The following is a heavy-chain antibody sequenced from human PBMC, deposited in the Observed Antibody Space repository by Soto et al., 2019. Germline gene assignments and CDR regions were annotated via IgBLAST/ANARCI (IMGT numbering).Heavy chain of an antibody. J-gene: IGHJ6*02. D-gene: IGHD5-12*01. V-gene: IGHV3-30*04. CDR2: ISYDGKKR. CDR3: AREGGFPQDLYYYGMDV. CDR1: GLVFSRYG. Sequence: QVHLVESGGGVVQPGASLRLSCEASGLVFSRYGMHWVRQGPGKGLEWVATISYDGKKRFYTQSVQGRFTIYRDNSKNTVTLQMNSLRDEDTALYYCAREGGFPQDLYYYGMDVWGQGTTVTVSS.